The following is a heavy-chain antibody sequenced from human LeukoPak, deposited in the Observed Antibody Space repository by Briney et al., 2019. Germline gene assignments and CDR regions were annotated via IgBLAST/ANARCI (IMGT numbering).Heavy chain of an antibody. J-gene: IGHJ4*02. V-gene: IGHV1-2*02. CDR1: GYTFTGYY. D-gene: IGHD3-22*01. CDR3: ARAYYTYYYDTSGYYLDY. CDR2: INHKSGGT. Sequence: ASVKVSCEGSGYTFTGYYMQGVRQARGQGGEGVGGINHKSGGTNYAQKFQGRVTITRDRAKSKAYIELSRLSSDDTAEYYCARAYYTYYYDTSGYYLDYWGQGTLVTVSS.